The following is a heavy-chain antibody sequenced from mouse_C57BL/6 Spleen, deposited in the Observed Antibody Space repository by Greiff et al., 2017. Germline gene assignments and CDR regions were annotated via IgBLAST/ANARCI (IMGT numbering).Heavy chain of an antibody. V-gene: IGHV1-59*01. CDR2: IDPSDSYT. D-gene: IGHD4-1*01. Sequence: VQLQQPGAELVRPGTSVKLSCKASGYTFTSYWMHWVKQRPGQGLEWIGVIDPSDSYTNYNQQFKGKATLTVDTSSSTAYMQLSSLTSEDSAVYYCARTGAGTLDYWGQGTTLTVSS. CDR1: GYTFTSYW. J-gene: IGHJ2*01. CDR3: ARTGAGTLDY.